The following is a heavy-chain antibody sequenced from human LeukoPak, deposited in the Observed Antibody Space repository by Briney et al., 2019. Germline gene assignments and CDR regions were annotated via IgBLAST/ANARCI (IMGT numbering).Heavy chain of an antibody. CDR1: GGSDSSDSYY. CDR3: ARGRGTGYYYSYMDV. CDR2: SYDSGST. J-gene: IGHJ6*03. D-gene: IGHD1-14*01. Sequence: SETLSLTCTVSGGSDSSDSYYWSWIRQPPGRGLEWIGFSYDSGSTNYNPSLQSRVTISGDTSKDQFYLKLGSVTAADTAVYYCARGRGTGYYYSYMDVWGKGTTVTVSS. V-gene: IGHV4-61*01.